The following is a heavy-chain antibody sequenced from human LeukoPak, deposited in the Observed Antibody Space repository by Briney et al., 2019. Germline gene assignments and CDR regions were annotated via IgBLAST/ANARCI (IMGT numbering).Heavy chain of an antibody. CDR3: ARGGKRITIFGVATSSFDY. CDR2: ISAYNGNT. Sequence: ASVKVSCKASGYTFTSYGISWVRQAPGQGLEWMGWISAYNGNTNYAQKLQGRVTMTTDTSTSTAYMELRSLRSDDTAVYYCARGGKRITIFGVATSSFDYWGQGTLVTVSS. D-gene: IGHD3-3*01. CDR1: GYTFTSYG. J-gene: IGHJ4*02. V-gene: IGHV1-18*01.